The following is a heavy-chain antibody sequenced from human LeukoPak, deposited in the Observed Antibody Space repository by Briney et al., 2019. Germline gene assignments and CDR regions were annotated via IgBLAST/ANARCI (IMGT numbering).Heavy chain of an antibody. J-gene: IGHJ4*02. Sequence: SETLSLTCAVSGYSISSGYYWGWIRQPPGKGLEWIGSIYHSGSTYYNPSLKSRVTTSVDTSKNQFSLKLSSVTAADTAVYYCARGPLNFDYWGQGTLVTVSS. CDR1: GYSISSGYY. V-gene: IGHV4-38-2*01. CDR3: ARGPLNFDY. CDR2: IYHSGST.